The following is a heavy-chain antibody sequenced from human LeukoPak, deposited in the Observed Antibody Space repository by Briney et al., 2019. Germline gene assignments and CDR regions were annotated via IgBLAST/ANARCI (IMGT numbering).Heavy chain of an antibody. CDR2: ISWDGGST. D-gene: IGHD6-6*01. Sequence: PGGSLRLSCAASGFTFDDYTMHWVRQAPGKGLEWVSLISWDGGSTYYADSVKGRFTISRDNSENSLYLQMNSLRTEDTALYYCAKELLEYSSSGGFDPWGQGTLVTVSS. CDR3: AKELLEYSSSGGFDP. V-gene: IGHV3-43*01. CDR1: GFTFDDYT. J-gene: IGHJ5*02.